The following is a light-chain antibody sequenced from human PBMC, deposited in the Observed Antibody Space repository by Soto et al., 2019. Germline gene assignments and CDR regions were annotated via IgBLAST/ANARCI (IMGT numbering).Light chain of an antibody. J-gene: IGLJ2*01. Sequence: QYVLTQPPSVSGAPGQRVTISCTGSSSDIGAGYDVHWYQQLPGTAPKLLIYGNSNRPSGVPDRFSGSKSGTSASLAITGLQAEDEADYYCQSYDSSLSGSVFGGGTKVTDL. CDR3: QSYDSSLSGSV. CDR2: GNS. CDR1: SSDIGAGYD. V-gene: IGLV1-40*01.